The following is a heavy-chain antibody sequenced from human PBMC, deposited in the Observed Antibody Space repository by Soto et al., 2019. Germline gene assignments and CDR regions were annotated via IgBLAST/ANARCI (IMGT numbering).Heavy chain of an antibody. J-gene: IGHJ4*02. V-gene: IGHV1-24*01. Sequence: ASVKVSCXVSGYTLTELSMHWVRQAPGKGLEWMGGFDPEDGETIYAQKFQGRVTMTEDTSTDTAYMELSSLRSEDTAVYDCATLWGIAVDYWGQGTLVTVSS. CDR3: ATLWGIAVDY. CDR2: FDPEDGET. D-gene: IGHD6-13*01. CDR1: GYTLTELS.